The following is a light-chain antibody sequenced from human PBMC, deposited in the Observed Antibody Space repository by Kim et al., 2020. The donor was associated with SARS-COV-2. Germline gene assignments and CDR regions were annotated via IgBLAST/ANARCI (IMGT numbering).Light chain of an antibody. J-gene: IGLJ3*02. V-gene: IGLV1-47*01. CDR3: AAWDDRLYGRV. CDR2: RTN. Sequence: GQGGTISYSGRDSDIGDNYVIWYGQDPGTAPNLLIYRTNRRPSGVPARFAASKSGTSASLAITGFQSEDEADYFCAAWDDRLYGRVFGGGTQLTVL. CDR1: DSDIGDNY.